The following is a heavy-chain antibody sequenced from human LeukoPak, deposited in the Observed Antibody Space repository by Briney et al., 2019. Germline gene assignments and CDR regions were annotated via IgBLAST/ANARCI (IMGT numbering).Heavy chain of an antibody. J-gene: IGHJ4*02. CDR3: AKHFFGYGNSYNVDY. CDR1: GFIFSSHA. CDR2: VWFDGSKK. Sequence: PGGSLRLSCAASGFIFSSHAMHWVRQAPGKGLEWVAVVWFDGSKKYYADSVKGRFTISRDNSKNTLYLQMNSLRADDTAVYYCAKHFFGYGNSYNVDYWGQGTLVTVSS. D-gene: IGHD3-10*01. V-gene: IGHV3-33*06.